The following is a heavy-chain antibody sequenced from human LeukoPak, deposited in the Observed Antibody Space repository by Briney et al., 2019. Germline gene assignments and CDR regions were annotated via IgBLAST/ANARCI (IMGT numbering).Heavy chain of an antibody. CDR3: ARDRGGYTYSHDY. V-gene: IGHV4-4*02. CDR1: GGSISSNNW. CDR2: IYHDGST. Sequence: PSETLSLTCAVSGGSISSNNWWIWVRQSPEKGLEWIGEIYHDGSTNYNPSLKSRVTISMDKFKNQLSLKLNFVTAADTAVYYCARDRGGYTYSHDYWGQGTLVTVSS. J-gene: IGHJ4*02. D-gene: IGHD5-18*01.